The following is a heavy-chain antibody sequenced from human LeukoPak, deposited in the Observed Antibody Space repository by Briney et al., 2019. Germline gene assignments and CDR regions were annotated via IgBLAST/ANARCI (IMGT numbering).Heavy chain of an antibody. Sequence: SLRLSCAASGFTFDDYAMHWVRQAPGKCLEWVSGISWNSDSIGYADSVKGRFTISRDNAKNSLYLQMNSLRAEDMALYYCAKGSSGYKWDYFDYWGQGTLVTVSS. CDR3: AKGSSGYKWDYFDY. CDR2: ISWNSDSI. CDR1: GFTFDDYA. V-gene: IGHV3-9*03. D-gene: IGHD5-12*01. J-gene: IGHJ4*02.